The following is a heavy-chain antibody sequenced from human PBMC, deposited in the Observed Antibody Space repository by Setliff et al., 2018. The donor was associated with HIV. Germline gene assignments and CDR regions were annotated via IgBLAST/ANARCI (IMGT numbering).Heavy chain of an antibody. CDR2: INPSGGST. V-gene: IGHV1-46*01. CDR1: GYTFTSYS. D-gene: IGHD1-1*01. J-gene: IGHJ4*02. Sequence: ASVKVSCKASGYTFTSYSLHWVRQAPGQGLEWMGVINPSGGSTAYAENFQGRVTMTRDTSTSTVYMEMRGLRSDDTAVYYCGREPTGTLQNYWGQGTLVTVSS. CDR3: GREPTGTLQNY.